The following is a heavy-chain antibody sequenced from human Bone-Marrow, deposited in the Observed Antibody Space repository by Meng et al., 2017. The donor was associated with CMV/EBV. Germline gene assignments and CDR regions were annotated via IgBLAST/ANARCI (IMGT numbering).Heavy chain of an antibody. J-gene: IGHJ4*02. Sequence: GESLKISCAASGFTFSTHAMHWVRQAPGKGLEWVAVISYDGIHKYYADSLKGRFTIARDNSKNALYLQMNSLRPEDTAVYYCERELGYCTNVEWYGGGGFDYWGQGTLVTVSS. CDR3: ERELGYCTNVEWYGGGGFDY. D-gene: IGHD2-8*01. V-gene: IGHV3-30*04. CDR1: GFTFSTHA. CDR2: ISYDGIHK.